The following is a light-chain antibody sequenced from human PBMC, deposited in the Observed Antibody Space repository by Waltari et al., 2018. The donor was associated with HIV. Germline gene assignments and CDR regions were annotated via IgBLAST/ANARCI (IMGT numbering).Light chain of an antibody. Sequence: QSALTQPASVSGSPGQSITISCTGTSSDVGSYDLVSWYQQYPGKAPKFIIFEVIPRPSGVSNRFSGSKSGNTASLTISGLQAEDEADYYCCSYAGINTWMFGGGTKLTVL. CDR2: EVI. CDR1: SSDVGSYDL. J-gene: IGLJ3*02. V-gene: IGLV2-23*02. CDR3: CSYAGINTWM.